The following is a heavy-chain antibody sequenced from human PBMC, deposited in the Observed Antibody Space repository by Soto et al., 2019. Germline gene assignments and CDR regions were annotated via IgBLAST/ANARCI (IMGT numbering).Heavy chain of an antibody. CDR2: IYYRGNA. J-gene: IGHJ5*02. V-gene: IGHV4-39*01. D-gene: IGHD3-10*01. CDR3: ARHLWFGELLSRFEP. CDR1: DDSINSDKYY. Sequence: SETLSLTCSVSDDSINSDKYYWGWIRQPPGKGLEWIGSIYYRGNAYYNPSLQTRVTISLDKSKSQFSLKLNSVTAADTAVYYCARHLWFGELLSRFEPWGQGTLVTVSS.